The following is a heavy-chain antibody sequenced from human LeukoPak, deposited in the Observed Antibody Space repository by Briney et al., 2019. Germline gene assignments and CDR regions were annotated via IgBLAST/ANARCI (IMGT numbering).Heavy chain of an antibody. V-gene: IGHV3-23*01. CDR1: GFTFSSYA. Sequence: GGSLRLSCTASGFTFSSYAMSWVRQAPGKGLEWVSAISGSGGSTYYADSVKGRFTISRDNSKNTLYLQMNSLRAEDTAVYYCAKGRVWLVAGPGVDFDYWGQGTLVTVSS. CDR2: ISGSGGST. D-gene: IGHD6-19*01. J-gene: IGHJ4*02. CDR3: AKGRVWLVAGPGVDFDY.